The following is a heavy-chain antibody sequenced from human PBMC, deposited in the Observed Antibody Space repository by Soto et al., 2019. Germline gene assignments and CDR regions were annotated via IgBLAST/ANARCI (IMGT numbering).Heavy chain of an antibody. Sequence: ESGGGVVQPGRSQRLSCAASGFTFSSYGMHWVRQAPGRGLEWVAVISYDGSNKYYADSVKGRFTISRDNPKNTLYLQMNSLRAEDTAVYYCAKVLGYCSSSSCSREAYYYYGMDVWGQGTTVTVSS. CDR1: GFTFSSYG. D-gene: IGHD2-2*01. CDR2: ISYDGSNK. V-gene: IGHV3-30*18. J-gene: IGHJ6*02. CDR3: AKVLGYCSSSSCSREAYYYYGMDV.